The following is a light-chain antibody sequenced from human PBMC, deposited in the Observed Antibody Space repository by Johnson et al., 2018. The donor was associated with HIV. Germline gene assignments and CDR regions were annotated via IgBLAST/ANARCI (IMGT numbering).Light chain of an antibody. V-gene: IGLV1-51*01. CDR1: SSHIGNNY. Sequence: QSVLTQPPSVSAAPGQKVTISCSGSSSHIGNNYVSWYQQLPGTAPKLLIYDNNKLPSGIPDRFSGSKSGTSATLGITGLQTGDESDYYCGTWDSRLSAYVFGTGTKVTVL. J-gene: IGLJ1*01. CDR3: GTWDSRLSAYV. CDR2: DNN.